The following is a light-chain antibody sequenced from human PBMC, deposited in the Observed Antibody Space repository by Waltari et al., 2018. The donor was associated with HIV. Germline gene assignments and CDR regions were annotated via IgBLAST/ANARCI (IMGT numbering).Light chain of an antibody. J-gene: IGKJ2*01. Sequence: EIVMTQSPATLSVSPGERATLSCRASQGVGSNLAWYQQKPGQAPRLLIFAASTRATGIPARFSGRGSGTEFTLTISSLQSEDFAVYYCQQYGTSPPWYSFGQGTKLE. V-gene: IGKV3D-15*02. CDR2: AAS. CDR3: QQYGTSPPWYS. CDR1: QGVGSN.